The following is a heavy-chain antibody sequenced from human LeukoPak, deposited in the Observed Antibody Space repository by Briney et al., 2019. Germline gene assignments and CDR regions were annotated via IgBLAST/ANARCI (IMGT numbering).Heavy chain of an antibody. J-gene: IGHJ4*02. CDR1: GFTVSSNF. CDR3: ASSFDY. Sequence: GGSLRLSCAASGFTVSSNFMSWVRQAPGKGLEWVSVIYSGGSTYYADSVRGRFSISRDNSKNTLYLQMNSLRAEDTAVYYCASSFDYWGQGTPVTVSS. V-gene: IGHV3-66*01. CDR2: IYSGGST.